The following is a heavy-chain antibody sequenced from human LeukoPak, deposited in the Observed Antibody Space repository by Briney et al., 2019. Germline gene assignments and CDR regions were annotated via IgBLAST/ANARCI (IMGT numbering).Heavy chain of an antibody. V-gene: IGHV3-30*18. Sequence: PGRSLRLSCAASGFTFSSYGMHWVRQAPGKGLEGVGVISFDGSNRYYADSVKGRFTISRDNSKKTVFLQMNSLRAEDTAVYYCAKALKTWGYCGGDCSNVHTFDFWGQGTMVTVSS. CDR3: AKALKTWGYCGGDCSNVHTFDF. J-gene: IGHJ3*01. CDR1: GFTFSSYG. D-gene: IGHD2-21*02. CDR2: ISFDGSNR.